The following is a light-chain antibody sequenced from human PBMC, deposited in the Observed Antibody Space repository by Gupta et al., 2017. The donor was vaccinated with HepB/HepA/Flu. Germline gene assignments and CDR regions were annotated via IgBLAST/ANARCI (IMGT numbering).Light chain of an antibody. V-gene: IGLV1-44*01. CDR3: AAWDDSLNGYV. Sequence: QPVMTQPPSASGTPGQRVTISCSGSRSNIGSNTVNWYQQLPGTAPTPLMSINNQRPSGVPDRFSGSKSGTSASLAVSGLQSEDEADYYCAAWDDSLNGYVFGTGTKVTVL. CDR1: RSNIGSNT. CDR2: INN. J-gene: IGLJ1*01.